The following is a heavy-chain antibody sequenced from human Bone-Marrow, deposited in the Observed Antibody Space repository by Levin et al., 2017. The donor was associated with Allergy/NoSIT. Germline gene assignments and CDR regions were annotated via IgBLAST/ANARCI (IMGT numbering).Heavy chain of an antibody. CDR1: GFAFSSYG. J-gene: IGHJ5*02. V-gene: IGHV3-7*01. D-gene: IGHD1-26*01. CDR2: IKRDGSEK. CDR3: ARDDGGSFHP. Sequence: LSLTCAASGFAFSSYGMNWVRQAPGKGLEWVANIKRDGSEKYSVDSVKSRFTISRDNAKNSLYLQMNSLRVEDTAVYYCARDDGGSFHPWGRGTLVTVHS.